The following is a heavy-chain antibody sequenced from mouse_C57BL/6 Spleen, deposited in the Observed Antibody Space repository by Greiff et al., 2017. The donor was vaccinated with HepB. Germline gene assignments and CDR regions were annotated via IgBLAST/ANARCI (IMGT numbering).Heavy chain of an antibody. CDR3: ARVTHYGSSFYAMDY. CDR2: ISYDGSN. CDR1: GYSITSGYY. Sequence: EVQLQESGPGLVKPSQSLSLTCSVTGYSITSGYYWNWIRQFPGNKLEWMGYISYDGSNNYNPSLKNRISITRDTSKNQFFLKLNSVTTEDTATYYCARVTHYGSSFYAMDYWGQGSSVTVSS. V-gene: IGHV3-6*01. D-gene: IGHD1-1*01. J-gene: IGHJ4*01.